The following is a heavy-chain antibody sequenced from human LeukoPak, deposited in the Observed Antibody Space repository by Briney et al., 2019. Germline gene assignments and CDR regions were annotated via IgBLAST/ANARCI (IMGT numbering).Heavy chain of an antibody. CDR2: ISGSGVST. Sequence: GGSLRLSCAASGFTFSNYAMSWVRQAPGKGLEWVSAISGSGVSTDYADSVKGRFTISRDNSKNTLYLQMSSLRAEDTAVYYCAKTLAYCSGGSCYSNYYFDYWGQGTLDTVSS. J-gene: IGHJ4*02. CDR1: GFTFSNYA. V-gene: IGHV3-23*01. CDR3: AKTLAYCSGGSCYSNYYFDY. D-gene: IGHD2-15*01.